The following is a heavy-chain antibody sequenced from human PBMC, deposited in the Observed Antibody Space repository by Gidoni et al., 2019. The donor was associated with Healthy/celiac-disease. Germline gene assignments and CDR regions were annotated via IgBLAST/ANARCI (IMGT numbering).Heavy chain of an antibody. CDR3: ARLRPGSSFIDY. V-gene: IGHV4-39*01. CDR1: GGPISSSSYN. J-gene: IGHJ4*02. Sequence: QLQLQESGPGLVKPSETLSLTCTVSGGPISSSSYNWGWIRQPPGKGLEWIGSIYYSGSTYYNPSLKSRVTISVDTSKNQFSLKLSSVTAADTAVYYCARLRPGSSFIDYWGQGTLVTVSS. D-gene: IGHD6-13*01. CDR2: IYYSGST.